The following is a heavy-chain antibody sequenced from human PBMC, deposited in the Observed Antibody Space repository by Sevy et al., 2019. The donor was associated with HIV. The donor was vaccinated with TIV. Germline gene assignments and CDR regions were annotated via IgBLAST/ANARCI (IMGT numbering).Heavy chain of an antibody. CDR1: GYTFTGYY. J-gene: IGHJ4*02. V-gene: IGHV1-2*02. Sequence: ASVKVSCKASGYTFTGYYMHWVRQAPGQGLEWMGWINPDSGGPNYAPKFQGRVTLTRDTSISTAYMEPSRLKSDDTAVYYCVRDDRDGYFDYWGQGTMVTVSS. CDR3: VRDDRDGYFDY. CDR2: INPDSGGP.